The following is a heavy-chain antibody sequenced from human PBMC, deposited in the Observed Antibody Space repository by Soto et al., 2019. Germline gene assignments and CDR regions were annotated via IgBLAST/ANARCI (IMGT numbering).Heavy chain of an antibody. V-gene: IGHV4-39*01. CDR1: GGSISSSSYY. Sequence: QLQLQESGPGLVKPSETLSLTCTVSGGSISSSSYYWGWIRQPPGKGLEWIGRIYYSGSTYYNPSLKSRVTISVDTSKNQFSLKLSSVTAADTAVYYCARTVVVVAAAFVDYWGPGTLVTVSS. CDR3: ARTVVVVAAAFVDY. D-gene: IGHD2-15*01. CDR2: IYYSGST. J-gene: IGHJ4*02.